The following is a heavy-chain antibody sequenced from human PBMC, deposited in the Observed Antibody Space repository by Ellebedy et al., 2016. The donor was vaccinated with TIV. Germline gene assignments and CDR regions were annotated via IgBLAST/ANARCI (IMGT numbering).Heavy chain of an antibody. CDR3: ARRGAYGDYAVQVNGWFDP. CDR2: IYQDGSWQ. J-gene: IGHJ5*02. Sequence: GESLKISCAASGFSFRSYWMTWVRQAPGKGLEWVANIYQDGSWQYSVDSVKGRFTISRDNANNVLFLQMNSLRVEDTGVYYCARRGAYGDYAVQVNGWFDPWGQGTQVTVSS. D-gene: IGHD4-17*01. CDR1: GFSFRSYW. V-gene: IGHV3-7*01.